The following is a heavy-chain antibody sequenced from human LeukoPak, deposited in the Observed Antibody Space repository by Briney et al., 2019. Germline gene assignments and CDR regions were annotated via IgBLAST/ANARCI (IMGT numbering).Heavy chain of an antibody. D-gene: IGHD3-10*01. V-gene: IGHV4-34*01. CDR3: ARDYYGSGRAIYGMDV. Sequence: ASETLSLTCAVYGGSFSGYYWSWIRQPPGKGLEWIGEINHSGSTNYNPSLKSRVTISVDTSKNQFSLKLSSVTAADTAVYYCARDYYGSGRAIYGMDVWGQGTTVTVSS. CDR1: GGSFSGYY. CDR2: INHSGST. J-gene: IGHJ6*02.